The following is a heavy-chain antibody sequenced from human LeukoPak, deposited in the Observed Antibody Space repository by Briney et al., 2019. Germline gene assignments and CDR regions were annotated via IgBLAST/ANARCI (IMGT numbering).Heavy chain of an antibody. Sequence: GGSLRLSCAASGFTFSTDVMSWVRQAPGKGLECVSALSGSGGNTYYADSVKGRFTISRDNSKNMLYLQMNSLRAEDTAVYYCAKVSGRIQIWPQPFGDGMDVWGQGTTVTVSS. J-gene: IGHJ6*02. D-gene: IGHD3-10*01. CDR1: GFTFSTDV. CDR2: LSGSGGNT. V-gene: IGHV3-23*01. CDR3: AKVSGRIQIWPQPFGDGMDV.